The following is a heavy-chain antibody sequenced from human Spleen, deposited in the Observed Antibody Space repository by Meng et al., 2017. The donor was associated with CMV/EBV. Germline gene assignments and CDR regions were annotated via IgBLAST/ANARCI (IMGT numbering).Heavy chain of an antibody. D-gene: IGHD3-3*01. J-gene: IGHJ6*02. V-gene: IGHV1-2*02. CDR1: GYTFTGYY. Sequence: ASVQVSCKASGYTFTGYYMHWVRQAPGQGLEWMGWINPNSGGTNYAQKFQGRVTMTRDTSISTAYMELSRLRSDDTAVYYCARERVWSVYYYGMDVWGQGTTVTVSS. CDR3: ARERVWSVYYYGMDV. CDR2: INPNSGGT.